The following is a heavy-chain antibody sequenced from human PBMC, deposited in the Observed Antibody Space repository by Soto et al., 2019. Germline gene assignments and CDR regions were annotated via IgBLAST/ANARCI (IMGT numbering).Heavy chain of an antibody. CDR1: GYTFTSHD. D-gene: IGHD3-22*01. CDR2: MNPNSGNT. V-gene: IGHV1-8*01. CDR3: ARMNYYDSSGDAFDI. J-gene: IGHJ3*02. Sequence: ASVTVSCKASGYTFTSHDINWVRQATGQGLEWMGWMNPNSGNTGYAQKFQGRVTMTRNTSISTAYMELSSLRSEDTAVYYCARMNYYDSSGDAFDIWGQGTMVTVSS.